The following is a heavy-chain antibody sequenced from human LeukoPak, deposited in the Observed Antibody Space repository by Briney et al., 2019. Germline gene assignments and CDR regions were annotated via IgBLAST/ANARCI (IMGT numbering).Heavy chain of an antibody. V-gene: IGHV3-74*01. D-gene: IGHD5-18*01. CDR1: GFTFSSYW. CDR2: INSDGSST. CDR3: ARGGRYSYASFDY. Sequence: PGGSLRPSCAASGFTFSSYWMHWVRQAPGKGLVWVSRINSDGSSTSYADSVKGRFTISRDNAKNTLYLQMNSLRAEDTAVYYCARGGRYSYASFDYWGQGTLVTVSS. J-gene: IGHJ4*02.